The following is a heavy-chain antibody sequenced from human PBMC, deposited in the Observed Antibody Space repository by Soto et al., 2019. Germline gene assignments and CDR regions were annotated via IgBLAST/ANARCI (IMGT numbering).Heavy chain of an antibody. V-gene: IGHV4-34*01. D-gene: IGHD5-12*01. CDR3: ARDRRGLVATSVYYYYYGMDV. CDR1: GGSFSGYY. Sequence: SETLSLTCAVYGGSFSGYYWSWIRQPPGKGLEWIGEINHSGSTNYNTSLKSRVTISVDTSKNHFSLKLSSVTAADTAVYYCARDRRGLVATSVYYYYYGMDVWGQGTTVT. J-gene: IGHJ6*02. CDR2: INHSGST.